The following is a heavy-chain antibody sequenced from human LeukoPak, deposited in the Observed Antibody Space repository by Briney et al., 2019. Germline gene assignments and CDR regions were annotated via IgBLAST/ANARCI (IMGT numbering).Heavy chain of an antibody. CDR3: ARGGSGSYYDY. CDR1: GYTFTSHG. Sequence: ASVKVSCKASGYTFTSHGITWVRQAPGQGLEWVGWISACNGDTKYPEILQGRVTLSTDTSTNTVYMELRSLRSDDTAVYYCARGGSGSYYDYWGQGTLVTVSS. J-gene: IGHJ4*02. CDR2: ISACNGDT. D-gene: IGHD3-10*01. V-gene: IGHV1-18*01.